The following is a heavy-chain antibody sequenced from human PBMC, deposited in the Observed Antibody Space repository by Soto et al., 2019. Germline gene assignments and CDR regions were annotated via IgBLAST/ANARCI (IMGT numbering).Heavy chain of an antibody. CDR1: GYTFTSYG. CDR2: ISPYNGNT. D-gene: IGHD3-10*01. CDR3: AREWDYYASRTYSNWFDP. V-gene: IGHV1-18*01. J-gene: IGHJ5*02. Sequence: QVQLVQSGAEVKKPGASVKVSCKASGYTFTSYGITWVRQAPGQGLVWMGWISPYNGNTNYAQKLQGRVTMTTDTSTSTAYMELKSLRYDDTAVYYCAREWDYYASRTYSNWFDPWGQGTLVTVSS.